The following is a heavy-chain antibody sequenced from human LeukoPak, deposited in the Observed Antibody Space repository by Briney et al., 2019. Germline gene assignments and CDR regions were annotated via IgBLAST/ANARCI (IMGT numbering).Heavy chain of an antibody. CDR2: IYYSGST. J-gene: IGHJ1*01. CDR1: GFTFSDHY. CDR3: ARVSGSYYFDFQH. V-gene: IGHV4-38-2*01. D-gene: IGHD1-26*01. Sequence: GSLRLSCAASGFTFSDHYMDWVRQAPGRGLEWIGSIYYSGSTYYNPSLKSRVTISVDTSKNQFSLKLSSVTAADTAVYYCARVSGSYYFDFQHWGQGTLVTVSS.